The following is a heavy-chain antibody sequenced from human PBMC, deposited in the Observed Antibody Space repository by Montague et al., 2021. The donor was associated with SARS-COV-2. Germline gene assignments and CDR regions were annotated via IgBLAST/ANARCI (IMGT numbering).Heavy chain of an antibody. CDR1: GGSIRNYY. Sequence: SETLSLTCAVSGGSIRNYYWSWIRQPPGRGLEWIAYIHDSGNTNYNPSLKSRVTISVDTSKNQFSLKLSSVTAADTAVYYCAARTDYYYCGRDVWGQGTMVTVS. CDR3: AARTDYYYCGRDV. V-gene: IGHV4-59*08. J-gene: IGHJ6*02. CDR2: IHDSGNT.